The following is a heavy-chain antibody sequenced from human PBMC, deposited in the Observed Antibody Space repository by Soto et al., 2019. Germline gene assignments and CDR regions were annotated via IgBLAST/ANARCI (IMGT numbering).Heavy chain of an antibody. D-gene: IGHD2-2*01. J-gene: IGHJ6*02. V-gene: IGHV1-69*01. Sequence: QVQLVQSGAEVRKPGSPVTVCCKASGGTFSNYAITWVRQAPGEGLEWMGGIIPIVGAGSYAQKFQGRVTITADEPTTTAYMELSSLGFAVTAVYYCSRGVILVPTASTHYYYHMHVWGPGTTVTVSS. CDR2: IIPIVGAG. CDR1: GGTFSNYA. CDR3: SRGVILVPTASTHYYYHMHV.